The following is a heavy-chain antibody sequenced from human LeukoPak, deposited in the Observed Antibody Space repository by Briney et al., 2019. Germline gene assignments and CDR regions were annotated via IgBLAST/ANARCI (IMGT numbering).Heavy chain of an antibody. CDR3: AKGTTVTTHAFDI. Sequence: ASVKVSCKASDYTFTNYGVSWVRQAPGQGLEWMGWISAYSGKTYYAQKFQGRVTVTTDTYTSTAYMELSSLRSEDTAVYYCAKGTTVTTHAFDIWGQGTMVTVSS. V-gene: IGHV1-18*01. D-gene: IGHD4-17*01. J-gene: IGHJ3*02. CDR2: ISAYSGKT. CDR1: DYTFTNYG.